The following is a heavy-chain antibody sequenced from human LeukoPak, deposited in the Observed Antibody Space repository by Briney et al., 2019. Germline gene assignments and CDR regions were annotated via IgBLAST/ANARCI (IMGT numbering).Heavy chain of an antibody. CDR1: GFTFSTYN. CDR3: ASGWFGENGAFDI. D-gene: IGHD3-10*01. Sequence: PGGSLRLSCAASGFTFSTYNTNWVRQAPGKGLEWVSSISASGSYIYYADSVKGRFTISRDNAENSLFLQMSGLRAEDTALYYCASGWFGENGAFDIWGQGTMVTVSS. J-gene: IGHJ3*02. V-gene: IGHV3-21*01. CDR2: ISASGSYI.